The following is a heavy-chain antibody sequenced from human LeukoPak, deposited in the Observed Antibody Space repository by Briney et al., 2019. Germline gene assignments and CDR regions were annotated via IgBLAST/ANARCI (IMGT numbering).Heavy chain of an antibody. CDR1: GFTFSSYA. V-gene: IGHV3-23*01. D-gene: IGHD5-18*01. Sequence: GGSLRLPCAASGFTFSSYAMSWVRQAPGKGLEWVSAISGSGGSTYYADSVKGRFTISRDNSKNTLYLQMNSLRAEDTAVYYCAKRDRGYSYDYHDYWGQGTLVTVSS. CDR2: ISGSGGST. CDR3: AKRDRGYSYDYHDY. J-gene: IGHJ4*02.